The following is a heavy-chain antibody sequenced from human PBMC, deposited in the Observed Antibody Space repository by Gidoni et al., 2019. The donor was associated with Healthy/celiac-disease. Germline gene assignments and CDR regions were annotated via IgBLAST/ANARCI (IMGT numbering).Heavy chain of an antibody. CDR3: ARESAYDILTGYYRGPFDY. CDR2: IYHSGST. V-gene: IGHV4-4*02. CDR1: GRSISSSNW. Sequence: QVQLQESGPGLVKPSGTPSLTSAVPGRSISSSNWWSWVRQPPGKGLEWIGEIYHSGSTNYNPSLKSRVTISVDKSKNQFSLKLSSVTAADTAVYYCARESAYDILTGYYRGPFDYWGQGTLVTVSS. J-gene: IGHJ4*02. D-gene: IGHD3-9*01.